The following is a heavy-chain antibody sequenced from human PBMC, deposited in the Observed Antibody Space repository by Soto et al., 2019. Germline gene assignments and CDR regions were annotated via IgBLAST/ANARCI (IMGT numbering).Heavy chain of an antibody. CDR3: ARNDVDFWSGYRPRYYYGMDV. Sequence: PSETLSLTCAVYGGSFSGYYWSWIRQPPGKGLEWIGEINHSGSTNYNPSLKSRVTISVDTSKNQFSLKLSSVTAADTAVYYCARNDVDFWSGYRPRYYYGMDVWGQGTTVTVSS. V-gene: IGHV4-34*01. D-gene: IGHD3-3*01. J-gene: IGHJ6*02. CDR1: GGSFSGYY. CDR2: INHSGST.